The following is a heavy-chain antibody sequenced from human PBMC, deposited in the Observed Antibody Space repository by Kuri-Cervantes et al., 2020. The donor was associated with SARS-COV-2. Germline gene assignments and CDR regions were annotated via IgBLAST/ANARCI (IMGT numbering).Heavy chain of an antibody. V-gene: IGHV3-7*03. CDR3: ARRYTDVLGFLEWPGKTQYYYYIDV. CDR2: IKEDGSGQ. Sequence: GESLKICCAASGIIFSNFWMNWVRQAPGKGLEWVTKIKEDGSGQYYVDSVKGRFPISRDNAKNTLYLQMNSLRAEDTAVYYCARRYTDVLGFLEWPGKTQYYYYIDVWGKGTTVTVSS. CDR1: GIIFSNFW. J-gene: IGHJ6*03. D-gene: IGHD3-3*01.